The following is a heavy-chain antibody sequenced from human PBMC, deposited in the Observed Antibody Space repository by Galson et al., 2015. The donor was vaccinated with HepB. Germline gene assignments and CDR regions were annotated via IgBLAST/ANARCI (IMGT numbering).Heavy chain of an antibody. V-gene: IGHV6-1*01. CDR1: GDSVSSHSAA. J-gene: IGHJ6*03. Sequence: CAISGDSVSSHSAAWNWIRQSPSRGLEWLGRTYYRSKWYNDYAVSVKSRITINPDTSKNQFSLQLNSVTPEDTAVYYCARVRCSSTSCHPYTYMDVWGKGTTVTVSS. CDR2: TYYRSKWYN. CDR3: ARVRCSSTSCHPYTYMDV. D-gene: IGHD2-2*01.